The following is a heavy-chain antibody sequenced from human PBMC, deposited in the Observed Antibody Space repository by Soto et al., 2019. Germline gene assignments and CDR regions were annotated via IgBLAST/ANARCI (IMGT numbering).Heavy chain of an antibody. J-gene: IGHJ6*02. CDR2: IYPGDSDT. Sequence: GESRKISSKGSGDSFTSYWICCVRQMAGKGLEWLGVIYPGDSDTRYSPSFQGQGTISADKPITTAYLQWSSLKASDTAMYYCARHLNYDFWSGYYSTQAYGMDVWGQGT. V-gene: IGHV5-51*01. CDR3: ARHLNYDFWSGYYSTQAYGMDV. CDR1: GDSFTSYW. D-gene: IGHD3-3*01.